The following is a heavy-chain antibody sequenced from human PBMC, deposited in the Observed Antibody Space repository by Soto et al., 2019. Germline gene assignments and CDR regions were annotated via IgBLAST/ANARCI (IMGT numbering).Heavy chain of an antibody. V-gene: IGHV1-2*02. Sequence: QLHLVQSGAVVKKPGASVTVSCSASGYPVTAYYMHWVRQAPGRGLEWRGGINPATGAAKYTQTFRGAVTMTRDTSTGTVFMELGGLTSRDTAVFYCARGGGVGVAGSAAFDMWGQGTLVPVSS. D-gene: IGHD3-3*01. J-gene: IGHJ3*02. CDR2: INPATGAA. CDR3: ARGGGVGVAGSAAFDM. CDR1: GYPVTAYY.